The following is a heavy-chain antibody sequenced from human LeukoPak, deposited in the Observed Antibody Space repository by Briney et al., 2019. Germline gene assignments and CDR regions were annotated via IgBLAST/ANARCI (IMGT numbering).Heavy chain of an antibody. CDR2: INHSGST. V-gene: IGHV4-34*01. J-gene: IGHJ4*02. CDR3: ARAVPYYYGSGSYIRKNLAFDS. Sequence: SETLSLTCAVYGGSFSGYYWSWIRQPPGKGLEWIGEINHSGSTNYNPSFKSRVTISVDTSKNQFSLKLSSVTAADTAVYYRARAVPYYYGSGSYIRKNLAFDSWGQGTLVTVSS. D-gene: IGHD3-10*01. CDR1: GGSFSGYY.